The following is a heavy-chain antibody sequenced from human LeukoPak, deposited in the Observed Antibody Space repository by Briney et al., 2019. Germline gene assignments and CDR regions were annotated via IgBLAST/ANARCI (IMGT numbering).Heavy chain of an antibody. V-gene: IGHV4-59*01. CDR1: GGSISSYY. D-gene: IGHD3-22*01. CDR2: IYYSGST. Sequence: PSETLSLTCTVSGGSISSYYWSWIRQPPGKGPEWIGYIYYSGSTNYNPSLKSRVTISVDTSKNQFSLKLSSVTAADTAVYYCARDQGSDSSGYYYVRRPYYGMDVWGQGTTVTVSS. CDR3: ARDQGSDSSGYYYVRRPYYGMDV. J-gene: IGHJ6*02.